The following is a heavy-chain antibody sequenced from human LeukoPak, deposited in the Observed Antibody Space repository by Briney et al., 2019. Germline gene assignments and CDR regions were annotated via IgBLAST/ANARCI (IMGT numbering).Heavy chain of an antibody. D-gene: IGHD2-21*01. J-gene: IGHJ4*02. CDR2: IIGSGGST. CDR3: AKRGVVIRVILVGIHREAYYFDP. V-gene: IGHV3-23*01. CDR1: GIPLSNNG. Sequence: GGPLRPSCAASGIPLSNNGRSWVRQAPGRGREGAAGIIGSGGSTNYAASVKGRFTISRDTPKNTLFLQMNSLRAEDTAVYFCAKRGVVIRVILVGIHREAYYFDPWGQEALVTVSS.